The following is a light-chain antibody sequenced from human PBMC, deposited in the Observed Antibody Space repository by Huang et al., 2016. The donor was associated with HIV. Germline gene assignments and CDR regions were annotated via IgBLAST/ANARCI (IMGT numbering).Light chain of an antibody. V-gene: IGKV3-11*01. CDR1: QSVSNC. J-gene: IGKJ4*01. Sequence: EIVLTQSPATLSFSAGETATLSCRTSQSVSNCFAWYQQKSGQAPRLLIYDASNMATGITARFSGSGSGTDFTLTISSLEPEDFAIYYCQQRSHWLTFGGGTKVEIK. CDR3: QQRSHWLT. CDR2: DAS.